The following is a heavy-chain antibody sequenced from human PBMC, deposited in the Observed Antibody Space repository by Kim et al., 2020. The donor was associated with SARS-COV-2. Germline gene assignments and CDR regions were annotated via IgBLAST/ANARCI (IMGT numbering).Heavy chain of an antibody. Sequence: GGSLRLSCAASGFTFSSYAMHWVRQAPGKGLEWVAVIWYDGSNKYYADSVKGRFTISRDNSKNTLYLQMNSLRAEDTAVHYCAKVLRSIFERLSTDRGLYYYGMDVWGQGTTVTVSS. J-gene: IGHJ6*02. D-gene: IGHD3-3*01. V-gene: IGHV3-33*06. CDR1: GFTFSSYA. CDR3: AKVLRSIFERLSTDRGLYYYGMDV. CDR2: IWYDGSNK.